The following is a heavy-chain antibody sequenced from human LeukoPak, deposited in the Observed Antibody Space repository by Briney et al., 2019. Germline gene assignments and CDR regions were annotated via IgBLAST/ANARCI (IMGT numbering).Heavy chain of an antibody. CDR3: ARGPYYVDSYFDY. CDR1: GYTFSNYY. V-gene: IGHV1-46*01. CDR2: INPSGGST. J-gene: IGHJ4*02. D-gene: IGHD3-16*01. Sequence: ASVKVSCKTSGYTFSNYYMHWVRQAPGQGLEWMGIINPSGGSTSYAQKFQGRVTMTRDMSTSTVYMELSSLRSEDTAVYYCARGPYYVDSYFDYWGQGTLVTVSS.